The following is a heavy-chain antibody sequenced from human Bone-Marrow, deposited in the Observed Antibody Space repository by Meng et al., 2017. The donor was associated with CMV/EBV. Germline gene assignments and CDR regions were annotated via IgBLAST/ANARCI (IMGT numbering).Heavy chain of an antibody. CDR2: INHRGSS. CDR1: GGSFSDYC. CDR3: AIVPAAIPGV. Sequence: SETLSLTCAVYGGSFSDYCWSWIRQSPGKGLEWIGEINHRGSSNYNPTLKSRVTMSVDTSKNQFSLKLSSVTAADTAVYYCAIVPAAIPGVWGQGTMVTVSS. V-gene: IGHV4-34*01. J-gene: IGHJ3*01. D-gene: IGHD2-2*02.